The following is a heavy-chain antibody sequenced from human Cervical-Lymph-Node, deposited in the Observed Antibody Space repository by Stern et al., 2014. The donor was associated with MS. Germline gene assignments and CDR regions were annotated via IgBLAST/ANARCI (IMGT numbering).Heavy chain of an antibody. J-gene: IGHJ4*02. D-gene: IGHD1-1*01. CDR2: IIPVFGTA. CDR3: ARGPYNRDFFEY. Sequence: QVQLVQSGAEVRKPGSSVKVSCKASGGTFSRYGISWVRQAPGQGLEWMGGIIPVFGTADYAEQFQGRVTITADGSTSTAYMELSSLTSADTAVYYCARGPYNRDFFEYWGQGTLVTVSS. V-gene: IGHV1-69*01. CDR1: GGTFSRYG.